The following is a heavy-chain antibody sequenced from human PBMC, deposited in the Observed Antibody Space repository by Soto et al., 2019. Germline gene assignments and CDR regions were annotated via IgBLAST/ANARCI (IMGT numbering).Heavy chain of an antibody. V-gene: IGHV3-30*14. CDR1: GFTFSNYI. Sequence: GGSLRLSCAASGFTFSNYILHWVRQAPGKGLEWVAMILHDGNNRYYADSVKGRFTISRDNSKNTAYLQMSSLRPEDTAVYYCVKGEYYYDGSAYYPFDYWGQGRMVTVPQ. CDR3: VKGEYYYDGSAYYPFDY. CDR2: ILHDGNNR. D-gene: IGHD3-22*01. J-gene: IGHJ4*02.